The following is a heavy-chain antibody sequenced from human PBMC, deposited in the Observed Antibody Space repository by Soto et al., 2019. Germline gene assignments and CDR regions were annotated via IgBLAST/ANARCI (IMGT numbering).Heavy chain of an antibody. Sequence: GASVKVSFKASGYSFTSYGISWVRQAPGQGLEWMGWISAYNGNTNYAQKLQGRVTMTTDTSTSTAYMELRSLRSDDTAVYYCARDFPLTTHPHWFDPWGQGTLVTVSS. J-gene: IGHJ5*02. D-gene: IGHD4-17*01. CDR3: ARDFPLTTHPHWFDP. CDR2: ISAYNGNT. CDR1: GYSFTSYG. V-gene: IGHV1-18*01.